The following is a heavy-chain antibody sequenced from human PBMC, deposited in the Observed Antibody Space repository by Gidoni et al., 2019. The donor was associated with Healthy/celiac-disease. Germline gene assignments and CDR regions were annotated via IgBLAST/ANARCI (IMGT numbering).Heavy chain of an antibody. J-gene: IGHJ4*02. CDR2: IYYSGST. CDR3: ARGELGISFDY. CDR1: GGSISSGGYY. V-gene: IGHV4-31*01. Sequence: QVQLQESGPGLVKPSQTLSLPCTVSGGSISSGGYYWSWIRQHPGKGLEWIGYIYYSGSTYYNPSLKSLVPISVDTSKNQFSLKLSSVTAADTAVYYCARGELGISFDYWGQGTLVTVSS. D-gene: IGHD7-27*01.